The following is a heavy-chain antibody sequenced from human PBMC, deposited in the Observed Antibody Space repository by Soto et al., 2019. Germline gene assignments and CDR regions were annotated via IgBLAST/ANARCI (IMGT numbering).Heavy chain of an antibody. CDR2: IYSGGST. J-gene: IGHJ4*02. CDR1: GFTVSSNY. D-gene: IGHD3-22*01. Sequence: EVQLVESGGGLIQPGGSLRLSCAASGFTVSSNYMNWVRQAPGKGLEWVSVIYSGGSTYYADSLKGRFTISRDNSKNTLYLQMNSLRADDTAGDDCARGGDWSDSSGYWDIWGQGTLVTVSS. V-gene: IGHV3-53*01. CDR3: ARGGDWSDSSGYWDI.